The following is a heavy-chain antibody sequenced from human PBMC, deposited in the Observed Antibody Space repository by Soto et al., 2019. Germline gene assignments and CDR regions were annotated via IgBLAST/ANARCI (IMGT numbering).Heavy chain of an antibody. CDR1: GGSISDNNYY. Sequence: SETLSLTCTVSGGSISDNNYYWGWVRQPPGKGLEWIGSIYYSVTTYYNPSLKSRVTVSADTSNNQVSLKVTSVTAADTAVYHCARLAAYDFWRGGNWFDTWGQGILVTVSS. CDR2: IYYSVTT. J-gene: IGHJ5*02. D-gene: IGHD3-3*01. CDR3: ARLAAYDFWRGGNWFDT. V-gene: IGHV4-39*01.